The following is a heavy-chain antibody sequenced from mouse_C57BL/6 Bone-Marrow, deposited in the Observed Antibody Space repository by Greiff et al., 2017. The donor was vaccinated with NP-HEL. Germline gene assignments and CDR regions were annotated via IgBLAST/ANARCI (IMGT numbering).Heavy chain of an antibody. CDR2: IDPSDSYT. D-gene: IGHD1-1*01. CDR1: GYTFTSYW. J-gene: IGHJ2*01. V-gene: IGHV1-50*01. CDR3: ARDYGSSYFDY. Sequence: QVQLQQPGAELVKPGASVKLSCKASGYTFTSYWMQWVQQRPGQGLEWIGEIDPSDSYTNYNQKFKGKATLTVDTSSSTAYMQLSSLTSEDSAVYYCARDYGSSYFDYWGQGTTLTVSS.